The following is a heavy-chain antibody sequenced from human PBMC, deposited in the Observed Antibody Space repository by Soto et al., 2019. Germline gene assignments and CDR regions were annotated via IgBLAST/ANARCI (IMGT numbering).Heavy chain of an antibody. D-gene: IGHD6-6*01. CDR3: ARVHLVAGSAFYCDMDV. J-gene: IGHJ6*02. V-gene: IGHV3-21*06. Sequence: PGGSLRLSCAASGFTFSSYAMSWVRQAPGKGLEWVASISASGKDTFYRHSVKGRFAISRDNAGTSLSLRMDSLRVEDTAVYHCARVHLVAGSAFYCDMDVWGPGTAVTVSS. CDR2: ISASGKDT. CDR1: GFTFSSYA.